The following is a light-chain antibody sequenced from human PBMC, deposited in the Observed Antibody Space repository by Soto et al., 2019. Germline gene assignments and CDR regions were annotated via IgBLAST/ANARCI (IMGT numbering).Light chain of an antibody. CDR3: QQSYRTLWT. CDR2: AAS. V-gene: IGKV1-39*01. CDR1: QSISSY. Sequence: DIQMTQSPSSLSASVGDRVTITCRASQSISSYLNWYQQKPGKAPKILIYAASSLQSGVPSRFSGSGSGTDFTPTISSLQPEDFATYYCQQSYRTLWTFGQGTKVEIK. J-gene: IGKJ1*01.